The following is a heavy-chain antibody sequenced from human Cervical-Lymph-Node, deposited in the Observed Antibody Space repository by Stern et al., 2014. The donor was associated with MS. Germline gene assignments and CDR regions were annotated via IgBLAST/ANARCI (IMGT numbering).Heavy chain of an antibody. CDR3: ARGAGDNWFDP. CDR1: EG. J-gene: IGHJ5*02. V-gene: IGHV1-69*06. Sequence: QVQLVQSGADVKKPGSSVRVSCKASEGISWLRQAPGQGLEWMGGIIPFVGTGTVNYAQNFQGRLTIIADTSTNTTYMELSSLRFDDTAVYYCARGAGDNWFDPWGQGTLVSVSS. D-gene: IGHD3-10*01. CDR2: IIPFVGTGTV.